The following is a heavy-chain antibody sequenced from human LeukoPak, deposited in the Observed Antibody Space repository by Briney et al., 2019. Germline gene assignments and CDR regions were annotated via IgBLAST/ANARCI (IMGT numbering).Heavy chain of an antibody. CDR1: GGSFSDYY. CDR2: INHSGST. J-gene: IGHJ5*02. Sequence: SETLSLTCAVYGGSFSDYYWSWIRQPPGKGLEWIGEINHSGSTNYNPSLKSRATISVDTSKNQFSLKLSSVTAADTAVYCCARGYYGDYRWFDPWGQGTLVTVSS. V-gene: IGHV4-34*01. CDR3: ARGYYGDYRWFDP. D-gene: IGHD4-17*01.